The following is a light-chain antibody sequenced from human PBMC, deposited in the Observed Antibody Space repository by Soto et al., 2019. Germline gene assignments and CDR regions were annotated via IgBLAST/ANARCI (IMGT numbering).Light chain of an antibody. CDR1: QAIASD. J-gene: IGKJ1*01. CDR2: AAS. Sequence: IQMTQSPSSLSASVGDRVTITCRASQAIASDLGWFQQKPGKAPKRLIYAASSLQSGVPSRFSGSRSGTEFTLTISSLQPEDFATYYCLQHNSYPWTFGQGTKVEIK. CDR3: LQHNSYPWT. V-gene: IGKV1-17*01.